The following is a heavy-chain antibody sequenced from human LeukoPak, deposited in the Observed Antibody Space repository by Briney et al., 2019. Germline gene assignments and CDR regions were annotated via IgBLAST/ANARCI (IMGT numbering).Heavy chain of an antibody. V-gene: IGHV1-24*01. D-gene: IGHD5-12*01. J-gene: IGHJ4*02. CDR1: VYTLTELS. CDR2: SDPEDGET. Sequence: EASVKVSRKVSVYTLTELSMQWVREAPGKGLEWMGGSDPEDGETIYAQKLQGRVTMTEDTSTDTAYMELSSLRSEDTAVYYCATSYSGYDWGGYWGQGTLVTVSS. CDR3: ATSYSGYDWGGY.